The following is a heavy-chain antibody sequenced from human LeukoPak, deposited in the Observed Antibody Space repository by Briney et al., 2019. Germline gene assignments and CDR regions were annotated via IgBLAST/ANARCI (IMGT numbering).Heavy chain of an antibody. CDR3: AKSKGSSSWNEDDY. CDR1: GFTFSTYA. CDR2: ISGSGDKK. D-gene: IGHD6-13*01. V-gene: IGHV3-23*01. J-gene: IGHJ4*02. Sequence: PGGSLRLSCAASGFTFSTYAMSWVRQAPGKGLEWVSAISGSGDKKYYADPVKGRFIIPRDNSKNTLYLGMNSLKAEDTAVYYCAKSKGSSSWNEDDYWGQGTLVTASS.